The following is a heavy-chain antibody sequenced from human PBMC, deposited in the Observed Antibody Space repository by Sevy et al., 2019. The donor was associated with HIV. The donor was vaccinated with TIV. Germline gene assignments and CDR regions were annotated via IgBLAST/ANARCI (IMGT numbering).Heavy chain of an antibody. J-gene: IGHJ4*02. CDR2: IYYSGST. V-gene: IGHV4-59*08. Sequence: SETLSLTCTVSGGYTSSYYWSWIRQPPGKGLEWIGDIYYSGSTDYNPSLKSRVTISVDTSKNQFSLKLSSVTAADTAIYYCARLADWGAGRYFDYWGQGTLVTVSS. CDR3: ARLADWGAGRYFDY. CDR1: GGYTSSYY. D-gene: IGHD3-10*01.